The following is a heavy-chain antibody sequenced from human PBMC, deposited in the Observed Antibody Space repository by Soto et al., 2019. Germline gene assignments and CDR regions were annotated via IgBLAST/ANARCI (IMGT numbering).Heavy chain of an antibody. CDR2: ISWNGDAT. D-gene: IGHD3-10*01. CDR1: GFTFDDYA. Sequence: EVQLVESGGGLVQPGGSLRLSCAAYGFTFDDYAIHWVRQIPGKGLEWVSGISWNGDATGYADSGKGLVTISRDNAKNSLYLQMDSLKPEDTAMYYCANLPLYGSGFDCWGQGTLVTVSS. J-gene: IGHJ4*02. CDR3: ANLPLYGSGFDC. V-gene: IGHV3-9*01.